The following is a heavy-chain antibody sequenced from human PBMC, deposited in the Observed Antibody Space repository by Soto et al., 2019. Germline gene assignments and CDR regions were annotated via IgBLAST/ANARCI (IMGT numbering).Heavy chain of an antibody. D-gene: IGHD1-1*01. CDR3: ARGTTTSAFSAMDV. CDR1: GCTLSYHA. J-gene: IGHJ6*02. Sequence: QVQLVESGGGVVQPGRSLRLSCAASGCTLSYHALNWVRQAPGKGLEWVAVISYDGDNKYIAESVKGRFTISRDNSKNTVSLQMNSLRAEDTAMYFCARGTTTSAFSAMDVWGQGTTVTVSS. V-gene: IGHV3-30-3*01. CDR2: ISYDGDNK.